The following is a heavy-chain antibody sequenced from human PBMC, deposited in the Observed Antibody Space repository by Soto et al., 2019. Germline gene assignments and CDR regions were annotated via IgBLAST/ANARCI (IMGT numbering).Heavy chain of an antibody. CDR3: AKGGTYYFDS. CDR1: GASISNFY. D-gene: IGHD3-16*01. V-gene: IGHV4-4*07. CDR2: PYTRGTT. Sequence: KTSETLSLTCSVSGASISNFYWSWIRQSAGKGLEWIGRPYTRGTTDYNPSLKSRVTMSIDTSKNRVSLSLTSVTAADTAVYYCAKGGTYYFDSWGQGIVVTVSS. J-gene: IGHJ4*02.